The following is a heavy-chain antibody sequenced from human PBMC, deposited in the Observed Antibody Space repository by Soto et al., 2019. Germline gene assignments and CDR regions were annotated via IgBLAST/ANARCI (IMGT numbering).Heavy chain of an antibody. CDR1: GGSFSGYY. CDR3: ARARQYYDFWRGYYTGGLQKNWFDP. J-gene: IGHJ5*02. V-gene: IGHV4-34*01. Sequence: SETLSLTCAVYGGSFSGYYWSWIRQPPGKGLEWIGEINHSGSTNYNPSLKSRVTISVDTSKNQFSLKLSSVTAADTAVYYCARARQYYDFWRGYYTGGLQKNWFDPWGQGTLVTVSS. D-gene: IGHD3-3*01. CDR2: INHSGST.